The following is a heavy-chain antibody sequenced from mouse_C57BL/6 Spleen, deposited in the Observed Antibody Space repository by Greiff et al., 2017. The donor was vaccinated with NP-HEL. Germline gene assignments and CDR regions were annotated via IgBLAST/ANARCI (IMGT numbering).Heavy chain of an antibody. CDR2: ISSGGDYI. CDR1: GFTFSSYA. Sequence: EVKLQESGEGLVKPGGSLKLSCAASGFTFSSYAMSWVRQTPEKRLEWVAYISSGGDYIYYADTVKGRFTISRDNARNTLYLQMSSLKSEDTAMYYCTRGGITDFDYWGQGTTLTVSS. D-gene: IGHD2-4*01. V-gene: IGHV5-9-1*02. J-gene: IGHJ2*01. CDR3: TRGGITDFDY.